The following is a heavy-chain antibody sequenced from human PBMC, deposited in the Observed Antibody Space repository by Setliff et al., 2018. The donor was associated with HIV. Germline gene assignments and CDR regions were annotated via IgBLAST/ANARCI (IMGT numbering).Heavy chain of an antibody. CDR3: ARDLRDGFEEWFSTLDDGMDV. CDR2: INPHTGVT. J-gene: IGHJ6*02. Sequence: ASVKVSCKTSGYIFIRYYIFWVRQAPGQGLEWMGNINPHTGVTKYAEKFQGRVTMTRDTSINTIYVELSRLRSDDTAVYYCARDLRDGFEEWFSTLDDGMDVWGQGTTVTVS. CDR1: GYIFIRYY. V-gene: IGHV1-2*02. D-gene: IGHD3-3*01.